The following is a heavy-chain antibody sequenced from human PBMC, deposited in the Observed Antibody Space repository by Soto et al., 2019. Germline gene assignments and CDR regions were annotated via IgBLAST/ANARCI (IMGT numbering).Heavy chain of an antibody. J-gene: IGHJ4*02. D-gene: IGHD6-19*01. V-gene: IGHV4-30-2*01. CDR3: ARAGGLGAVAVDY. CDR2: IYHSGST. Sequence: QLQLQESGSGLVKPSQTLSLTCAVSGGSISSGGYSWSWIRQPPGKGLEWIGYIYHSGSTYYNPSLKSRVTTAVDRSTIQVSLKMSSVTAADTAVYYCARAGGLGAVAVDYWGQGTLVTVSS. CDR1: GGSISSGGYS.